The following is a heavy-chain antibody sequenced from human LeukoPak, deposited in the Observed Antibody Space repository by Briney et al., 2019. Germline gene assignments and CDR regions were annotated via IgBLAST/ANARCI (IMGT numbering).Heavy chain of an antibody. Sequence: SETLSLTRAVYGGSFSGYYWSWIRQPPGKGLEWIGEINHSGSTNYNPSLKSRVTISVDTSKNQFSLKLSSVTAADTAVYYCARGRGIQLWFYYYMDVWGKGTTVTVSS. V-gene: IGHV4-34*01. CDR2: INHSGST. CDR1: GGSFSGYY. CDR3: ARGRGIQLWFYYYMDV. D-gene: IGHD5-18*01. J-gene: IGHJ6*03.